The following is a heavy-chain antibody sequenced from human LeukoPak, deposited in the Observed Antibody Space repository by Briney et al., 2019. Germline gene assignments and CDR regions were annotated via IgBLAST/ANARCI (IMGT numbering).Heavy chain of an antibody. CDR1: GFTFSNYA. CDR3: AKGGRWDYYDSSH. V-gene: IGHV3-23*01. D-gene: IGHD3-22*01. Sequence: GRSLRLSCAASGFTFSNYAMSWVRQAPGKGLEWVSAISGRAGSPLYADSVKGRFTISRDNSKKTPYRQMNILRAEDTAVYYCAKGGRWDYYDSSHWGQGTMVTVSP. CDR2: ISGRAGSP. J-gene: IGHJ3*01.